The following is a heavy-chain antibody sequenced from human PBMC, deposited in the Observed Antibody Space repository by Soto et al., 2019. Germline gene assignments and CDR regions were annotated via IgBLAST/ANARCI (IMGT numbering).Heavy chain of an antibody. V-gene: IGHV4-34*01. J-gene: IGHJ4*02. D-gene: IGHD6-19*01. CDR2: INHSGST. CDR1: GGSFSGYY. Sequence: QVQLQQWGAGLLKPSETLSLTCAVYGGSFSGYYWSWIRQPPGKGLEWIGEINHSGSTNYNPSLTTPVSISVATSNTQFSLILTSVPAADTAVYYCASPALIAVVSAFAYWGQGTLVTVSS. CDR3: ASPALIAVVSAFAY.